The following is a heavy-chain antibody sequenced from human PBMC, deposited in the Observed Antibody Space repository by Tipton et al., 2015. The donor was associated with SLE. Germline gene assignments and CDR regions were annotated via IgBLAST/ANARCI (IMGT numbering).Heavy chain of an antibody. V-gene: IGHV4-39*07. CDR2: IYYSGST. Sequence: TLYLTCTVSGGSISSSSYYWGWIRQPPGKGLEWIGSIYYSGSTYYNPSLKGRVTISVDTPKNQFSLKLSSVTAADTAVYYCARMGYYYYYMDVWGKGTTVTVSS. CDR1: GGSISSSSYY. CDR3: ARMGYYYYYMDV. J-gene: IGHJ6*03.